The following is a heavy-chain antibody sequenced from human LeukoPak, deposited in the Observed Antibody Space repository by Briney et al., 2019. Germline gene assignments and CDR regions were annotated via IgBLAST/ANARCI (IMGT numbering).Heavy chain of an antibody. Sequence: AGSLRLSCVASGFTFSSFCMHWVRQAPGKGLEWVALISSVGTSDYYADSLKGRFTISRDNSKNTLYLQMNSLRPEDTAMYYCAKLSYDSSAYHEDYWGQGTLVTVSS. D-gene: IGHD3-22*01. V-gene: IGHV3-30*18. CDR1: GFTFSSFC. CDR2: ISSVGTSD. CDR3: AKLSYDSSAYHEDY. J-gene: IGHJ4*02.